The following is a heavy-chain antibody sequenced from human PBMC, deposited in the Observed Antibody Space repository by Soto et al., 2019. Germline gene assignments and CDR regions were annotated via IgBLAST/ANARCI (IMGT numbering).Heavy chain of an antibody. Sequence: EVQLVESGGGLVKPGGSLRLSCAASGFTFSSYSMNWVRQAPGKGLEWVSSISSSSSYIYYADSVKGRFTISRDNAKNSLYLQMNSLRAEDTAVYYCARGEGYCGGDCSLDYWGQGTLVTVSS. CDR1: GFTFSSYS. D-gene: IGHD2-21*02. CDR2: ISSSSSYI. CDR3: ARGEGYCGGDCSLDY. V-gene: IGHV3-21*01. J-gene: IGHJ4*02.